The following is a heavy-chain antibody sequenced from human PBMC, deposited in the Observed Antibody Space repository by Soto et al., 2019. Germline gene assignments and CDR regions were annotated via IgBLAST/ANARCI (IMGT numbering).Heavy chain of an antibody. J-gene: IGHJ4*02. CDR2: ISWDGGST. V-gene: IGHV3-43*01. D-gene: IGHD6-13*01. CDR1: GFTFDDYT. CDR3: AKDGRESIGSSWYYFDY. Sequence: GGSLRLSCAASGFTFDDYTMHWVRQAPGKGLEWVSLISWDGGSTYYVDSVKGRFTISRDNSKNSLYLQMNSLRTEDTALYYCAKDGRESIGSSWYYFDYWGQGTLVTVSS.